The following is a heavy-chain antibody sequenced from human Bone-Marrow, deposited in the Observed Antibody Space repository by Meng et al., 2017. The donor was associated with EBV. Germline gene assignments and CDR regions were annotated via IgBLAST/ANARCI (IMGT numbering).Heavy chain of an antibody. D-gene: IGHD3-10*01. CDR1: GYTMPTFQ. J-gene: IGHJ4*02. CDR3: ARALGEAAGAPPDY. V-gene: IGHV1-46*01. Sequence: QGHLVQFGAELKKPGSAGKVSAQETGYTMPTFQFHRVRQAPAQGLEWVGLVNPRNGKKNIVQKLQGRITLTSDTSRSTVYLELSNLRSDDTAIYFCARALGEAAGAPPDYWGQGTLVTVSS. CDR2: VNPRNGKK.